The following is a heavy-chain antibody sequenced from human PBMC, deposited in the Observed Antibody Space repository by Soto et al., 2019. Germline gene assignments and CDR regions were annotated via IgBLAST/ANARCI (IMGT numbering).Heavy chain of an antibody. Sequence: QVQLVESGGGVVQPGRSLRLSCAASGFTFSSYAMHWVRQAPGKGLEWVAVISYDGSNKYYADSVKGRFTISRDNSKNTLYLQMNSLRAEDTAVYYCARPQDQLLTFYYYGMDVWGQGTTVTVSS. CDR2: ISYDGSNK. V-gene: IGHV3-30-3*01. CDR3: ARPQDQLLTFYYYGMDV. D-gene: IGHD2-2*01. J-gene: IGHJ6*02. CDR1: GFTFSSYA.